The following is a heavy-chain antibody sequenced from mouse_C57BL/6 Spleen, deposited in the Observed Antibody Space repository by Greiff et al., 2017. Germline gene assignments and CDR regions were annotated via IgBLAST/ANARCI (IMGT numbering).Heavy chain of an antibody. V-gene: IGHV5-6*01. D-gene: IGHD2-3*01. CDR2: ISSGGSYT. Sequence: EVQRVESGGDLVKPGGSLKLSCAASGFTFSSYGMSWVRQTPDKRLEWVATISSGGSYTYYPDSVKGRFTISRDNAKNTLYLQMSSLKSEDTAMYYCARHEDGYYVDWGQGTLVTVSA. CDR1: GFTFSSYG. J-gene: IGHJ3*01. CDR3: ARHEDGYYVD.